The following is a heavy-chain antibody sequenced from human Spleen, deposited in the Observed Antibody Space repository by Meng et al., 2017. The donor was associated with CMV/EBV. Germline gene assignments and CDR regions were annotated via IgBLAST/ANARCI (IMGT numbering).Heavy chain of an antibody. CDR1: GYIFTKYG. V-gene: IGHV1-18*01. J-gene: IGHJ4*02. Sequence: ASVKVSCKASGYIFTKYGVNWMRQAPGQGPEWMGWISAYIGDTMYAPKVQGRVTMTTDTSTSTAYMELRGLRSDDTAVYYCARDAGTIAVSGIGDYWGQGTLVTVSS. CDR3: ARDAGTIAVSGIGDY. D-gene: IGHD6-19*01. CDR2: ISAYIGDT.